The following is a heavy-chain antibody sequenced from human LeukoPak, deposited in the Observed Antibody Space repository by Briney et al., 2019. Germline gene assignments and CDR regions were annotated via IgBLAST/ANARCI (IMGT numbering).Heavy chain of an antibody. V-gene: IGHV3-13*01. CDR1: GFTFSNSD. Sequence: GGSLRLSCATSGFTFSNSDFHGVRQATGKGLEWVSAIGVGGDTYYGGSVKGRFTIFRENVKNSLFLQMNGLRADDTGVYFCARETNSNDFALEIWGQGTMVTVSS. D-gene: IGHD1-20*01. CDR3: ARETNSNDFALEI. J-gene: IGHJ3*02. CDR2: IGVGGDT.